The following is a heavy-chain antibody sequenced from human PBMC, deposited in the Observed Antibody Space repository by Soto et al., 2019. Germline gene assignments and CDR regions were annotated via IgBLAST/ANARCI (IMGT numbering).Heavy chain of an antibody. CDR3: ARDYGGNSGTLDI. CDR1: GGSISSGGYS. V-gene: IGHV4-30-2*01. D-gene: IGHD4-17*01. CDR2: IYHSGST. Sequence: SETLSLTCAVSGGSISSGGYSWSWIRQPPGKGLEWIGYIYHSGSTYYNPSLKSRVTISVDRSKNQFSLKLSSVTAADTAVYYCARDYGGNSGTLDIWGQGTTVTV. J-gene: IGHJ3*02.